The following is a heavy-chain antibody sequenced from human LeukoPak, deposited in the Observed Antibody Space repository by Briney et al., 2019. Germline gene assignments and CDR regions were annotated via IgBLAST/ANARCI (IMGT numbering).Heavy chain of an antibody. CDR3: ATTVRFNWFDP. D-gene: IGHD4-17*01. V-gene: IGHV4-59*01. CDR1: GGSISSYY. CDR2: IYYSGST. Sequence: KPSETLSLTCTVSGGSISSYYWSWIRQPAGKGLEWIGYIYYSGSTNYNPSLKSRVTISVDTSKNQFSLKLSSVTAADTAVYYCATTVRFNWFDPWGQGTLVTVSS. J-gene: IGHJ5*02.